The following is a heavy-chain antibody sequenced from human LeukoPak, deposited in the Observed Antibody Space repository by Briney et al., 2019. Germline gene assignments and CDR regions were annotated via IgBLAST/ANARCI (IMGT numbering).Heavy chain of an antibody. CDR1: GFTFSSSS. CDR3: ARDARGAAAADDAFDI. V-gene: IGHV3-48*01. CDR2: ISSSSTII. D-gene: IGHD6-13*01. Sequence: GGSLRLSCAASGFTFSSSSMNWVRQAPGKGLEWVSYISSSSTIIYYADSVKGRFTISRDNAKNSLYLQMNSLRAEDTAVYYCARDARGAAAADDAFDIWGQGTMVTVSS. J-gene: IGHJ3*02.